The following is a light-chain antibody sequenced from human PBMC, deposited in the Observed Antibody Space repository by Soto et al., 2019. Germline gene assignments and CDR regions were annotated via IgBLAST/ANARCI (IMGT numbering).Light chain of an antibody. J-gene: IGLJ2*01. V-gene: IGLV2-14*01. CDR2: DVS. CDR3: SSYTSSSTRVV. CDR1: SSDVGGYNY. Sequence: QSALTQPASVSGSPGQSITISCTGTSSDVGGYNYVSWYQQYPGKAPKLMIYDVSNRPSGISNRFSGSKSGNTASLTISGLQAEDKADYYCSSYTSSSTRVVFGGGTKLTVL.